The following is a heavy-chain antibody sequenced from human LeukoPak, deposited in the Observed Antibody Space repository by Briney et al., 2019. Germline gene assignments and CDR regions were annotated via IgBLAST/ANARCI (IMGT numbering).Heavy chain of an antibody. CDR1: GFTFSNYA. CDR3: ASKLWNYDY. D-gene: IGHD1-7*01. CDR2: ISGSGGNT. J-gene: IGHJ4*02. V-gene: IGHV3-23*01. Sequence: TGGSLRLSCAASGFTFSNYAMSWVRQAPGKELEWVSGISGSGGNTYYADSVKGRFTISRDNSKNTVYLQMNSLRAEDTAVYYCASKLWNYDYWGQGTPVTVSS.